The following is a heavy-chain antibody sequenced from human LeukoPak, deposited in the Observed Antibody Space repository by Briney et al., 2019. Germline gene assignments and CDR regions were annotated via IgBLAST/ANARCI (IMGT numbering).Heavy chain of an antibody. Sequence: GGSLRLSCAVSGFTLSSYWMHWVRQAPGKGLVWVSRIDSDGTTIDYADSVKGRFTISRDNANNTLYLQMNSLRAEDAGVYYCARALTLLGYCSGTSCLMNYWGQGTLVTVSS. J-gene: IGHJ4*02. CDR2: IDSDGTTI. CDR1: GFTLSSYW. CDR3: ARALTLLGYCSGTSCLMNY. D-gene: IGHD2-2*01. V-gene: IGHV3-74*01.